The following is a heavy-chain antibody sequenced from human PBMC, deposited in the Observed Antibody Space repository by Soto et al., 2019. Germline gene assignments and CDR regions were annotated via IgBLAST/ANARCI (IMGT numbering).Heavy chain of an antibody. J-gene: IGHJ5*02. D-gene: IGHD6-19*01. Sequence: EVQLVQSGAEVKKPGESLRISCKGSGYSFTSYWITWVRQMPGKGLEWMGRINPSDSYTNYSPSFQGHVTISADKSSSTAYLQGSSLKASDTAMYYCARRDGYSSGWYDNWFDPWGQGTLVTVSS. CDR2: INPSDSYT. CDR3: ARRDGYSSGWYDNWFDP. CDR1: GYSFTSYW. V-gene: IGHV5-10-1*01.